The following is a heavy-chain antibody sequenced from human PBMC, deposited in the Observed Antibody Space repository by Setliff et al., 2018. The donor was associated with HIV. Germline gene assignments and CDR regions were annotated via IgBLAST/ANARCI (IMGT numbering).Heavy chain of an antibody. D-gene: IGHD3-3*01. V-gene: IGHV4-34*01. CDR2: INHSGST. Sequence: SETLSLTCTVSGGSIRSYYWSWIRQPPGKGLEWLGEINHSGSTAYNLALESRVSMSIDTSKNQFSLKLTSVTAADTAIYYCARGRDYTGSWFRPFYLDFWGHGNLVTVSS. CDR1: GGSIRSYY. CDR3: ARGRDYTGSWFRPFYLDF. J-gene: IGHJ4*01.